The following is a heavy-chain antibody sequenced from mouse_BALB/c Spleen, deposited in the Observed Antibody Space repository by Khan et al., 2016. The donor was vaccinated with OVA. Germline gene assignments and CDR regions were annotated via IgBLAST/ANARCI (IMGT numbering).Heavy chain of an antibody. J-gene: IGHJ2*01. D-gene: IGHD1-1*01. V-gene: IGHV5-17*02. CDR2: ISSDSSTL. CDR1: GFTFSTFG. CDR3: TRSFYYGYYFDY. Sequence: EVELVESGGGLVQPGGSRKLSCAASGFTFSTFGMHWVRQAPEKGLEWVAYISSDSSTLYYADTVKGRFTISRDNPKNTLFLQMTSLRSDDTAMFYCTRSFYYGYYFDYWGQGTTLTVSS.